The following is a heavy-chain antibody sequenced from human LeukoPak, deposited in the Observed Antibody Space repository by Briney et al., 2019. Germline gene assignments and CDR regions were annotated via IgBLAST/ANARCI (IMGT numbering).Heavy chain of an antibody. V-gene: IGHV5-51*01. CDR3: ARVRYCSGGSCSQVDY. J-gene: IGHJ4*02. CDR2: IAIGDSDT. CDR1: GYSFTSYW. Sequence: GSLKISCKASGYSFTSYWIGWVRQMPGKGLEWMGMIAIGDSDTRYSPSFQGQVTISADKSISTAFLQWTSLKASDIAMYYCARVRYCSGGSCSQVDYWGQGTLVIVS. D-gene: IGHD2-15*01.